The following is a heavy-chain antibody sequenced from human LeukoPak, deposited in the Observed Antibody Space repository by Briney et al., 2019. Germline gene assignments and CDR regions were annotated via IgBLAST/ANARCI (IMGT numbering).Heavy chain of an antibody. J-gene: IGHJ5*02. CDR2: IYPGDSDT. CDR1: GYSFTSYW. V-gene: IGHV5-51*01. Sequence: PGESLKISCKGSGYSFTSYWIGWVRQMPGKGLEWMGIIYPGDSDTRYSPSFQGQVTISADKSISTAYLQWSSLKASGTAMYYCARGLKNCSGGSCYSGWFDPWGQGTLVTVSS. D-gene: IGHD2-15*01. CDR3: ARGLKNCSGGSCYSGWFDP.